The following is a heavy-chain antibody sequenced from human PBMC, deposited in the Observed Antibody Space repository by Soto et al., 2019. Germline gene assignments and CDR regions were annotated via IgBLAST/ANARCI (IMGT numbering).Heavy chain of an antibody. Sequence: PSETLSLTCTVSGGSMRNVYWSWIRQPPGKRLEWIGFIFHSGNAKYNPSLKSRVTISIDTSKSQFSLSLDSVTAADTAVYYCARGHDSSGYYYVPYWGQGTLVTVSS. D-gene: IGHD3-22*01. CDR2: IFHSGNA. J-gene: IGHJ4*02. V-gene: IGHV4-59*12. CDR3: ARGHDSSGYYYVPY. CDR1: GGSMRNVY.